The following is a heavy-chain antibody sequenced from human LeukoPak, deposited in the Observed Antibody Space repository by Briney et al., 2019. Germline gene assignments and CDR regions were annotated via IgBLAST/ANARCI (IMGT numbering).Heavy chain of an antibody. CDR1: GFTFSSYE. CDR3: ARVGDSSGYYLWPYYYYYMDV. CDR2: ISSSGSTI. J-gene: IGHJ6*03. V-gene: IGHV3-48*03. D-gene: IGHD3-22*01. Sequence: PGGSLRLSCEASGFTFSSYEMNWVRQAPGKGLEWVSYISSSGSTIYYADSVKGRFTISRDNAKNSLYLQMNSLRAEDTAVYYCARVGDSSGYYLWPYYYYYMDVWGKGTTVTVSS.